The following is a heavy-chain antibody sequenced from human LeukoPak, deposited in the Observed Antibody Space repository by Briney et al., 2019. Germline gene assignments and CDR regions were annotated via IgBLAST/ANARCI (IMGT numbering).Heavy chain of an antibody. CDR1: GFTFSTYT. V-gene: IGHV3-21*04. CDR2: ISSSSSYI. J-gene: IGHJ4*02. D-gene: IGHD3-22*01. CDR3: AKRDSGDYFPYYLDY. Sequence: PGGSLRLSCAASGFTFSTYTMNWVRQAPGKGLEWVSSISSSSSYIYYADSVKGRFTISRDNSKNTLYLQMNSLRAEDSAVYHCAKRDSGDYFPYYLDYWGPGTLVTVSS.